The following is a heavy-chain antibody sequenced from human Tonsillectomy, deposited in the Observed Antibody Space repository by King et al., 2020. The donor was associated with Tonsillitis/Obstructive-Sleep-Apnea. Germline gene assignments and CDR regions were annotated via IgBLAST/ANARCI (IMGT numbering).Heavy chain of an antibody. Sequence: VQLQQSGPGLVKPSQTLSLTCAISGDSVSSNSGAWNWIRQSPSRGLEWLGRTYYRSKWYNDYALSVKSRMTINPNTSMNQFSLQLNSVTPEDTAVYYCARESGERVGYYFDYWGQGTLVTVSS. J-gene: IGHJ4*02. CDR3: ARESGERVGYYFDY. V-gene: IGHV6-1*01. CDR1: GDSVSSNSGA. D-gene: IGHD7-27*01. CDR2: TYYRSKWYN.